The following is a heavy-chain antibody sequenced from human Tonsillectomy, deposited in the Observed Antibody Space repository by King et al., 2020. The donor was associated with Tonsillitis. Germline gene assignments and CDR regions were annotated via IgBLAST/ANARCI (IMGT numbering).Heavy chain of an antibody. CDR3: ATQAGYTSAWYPD. V-gene: IGHV1-2*02. J-gene: IGHJ4*02. CDR1: GYTFTGYY. Sequence: VQLVESGAEMKKPGASGKVSCKASGYTFTGYYMHWVRQAPGQGLEWMGWINPNSGGTNYAQKFQGRVTMTRDTSISTAYMDLSRLRSDDTAVYYCATQAGYTSAWYPDWGQGTLVTVSS. D-gene: IGHD6-19*01. CDR2: INPNSGGT.